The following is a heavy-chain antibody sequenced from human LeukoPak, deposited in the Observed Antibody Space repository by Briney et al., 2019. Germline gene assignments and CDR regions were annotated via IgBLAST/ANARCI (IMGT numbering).Heavy chain of an antibody. Sequence: SETLSPTCTVFGGSISSYYWSWIRQPAGKGLEWIGRIYTSGSTNYNPSLKSRVTMSVDTSKNQFSLKLSSVTAADTAVYYCARGPGIAARRGYYYYGMDVWGQGTTVTVSS. CDR3: ARGPGIAARRGYYYYGMDV. CDR2: IYTSGST. D-gene: IGHD6-6*01. J-gene: IGHJ6*02. CDR1: GGSISSYY. V-gene: IGHV4-4*07.